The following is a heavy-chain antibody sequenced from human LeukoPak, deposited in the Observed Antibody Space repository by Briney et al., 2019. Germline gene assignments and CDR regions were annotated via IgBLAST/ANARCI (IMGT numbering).Heavy chain of an antibody. J-gene: IGHJ3*02. Sequence: ASVKVSCKASGYTFTSYGINWVRQATGQGLAWMGWMNPNSGNTGYAQKFQGRVTMTRNTSISTAYMELSSLRSEDTAVYYCARVFLSIFGVVIQVDAFDIWGQGTMVTVSS. D-gene: IGHD3-3*01. CDR2: MNPNSGNT. CDR1: GYTFTSYG. V-gene: IGHV1-8*02. CDR3: ARVFLSIFGVVIQVDAFDI.